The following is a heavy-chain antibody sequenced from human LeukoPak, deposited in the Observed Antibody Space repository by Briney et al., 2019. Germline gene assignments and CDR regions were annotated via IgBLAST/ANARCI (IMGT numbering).Heavy chain of an antibody. D-gene: IGHD3-3*01. V-gene: IGHV3-30*18. J-gene: IGHJ1*01. CDR2: ISYDGSNK. CDR3: VKEPPYFYDDSGYYHPPRHFRH. CDR1: GFAFSNFG. Sequence: GGSLRLSCAASGFAFSNFGMHWVRQAPGKGLEWVAVISYDGSNKYFADSVRGRFTISRDNSRNTLDLQMKSLRAEDTAVYYCVKEPPYFYDDSGYYHPPRHFRHWGQGTLVTVSS.